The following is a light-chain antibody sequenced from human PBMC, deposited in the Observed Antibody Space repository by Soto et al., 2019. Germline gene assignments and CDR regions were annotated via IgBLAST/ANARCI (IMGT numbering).Light chain of an antibody. Sequence: DIQMTQSPSTLSASVGDRVTITCRASQSISSWLAWYQQKPGKAPKLLIYDASSLESGVPSRFSGSGSGTDFTLTISRLEPEDFAVYYCQQYGSSPTFGEGTRLEIK. CDR1: QSISSW. V-gene: IGKV1-5*01. CDR3: QQYGSSPT. CDR2: DAS. J-gene: IGKJ5*01.